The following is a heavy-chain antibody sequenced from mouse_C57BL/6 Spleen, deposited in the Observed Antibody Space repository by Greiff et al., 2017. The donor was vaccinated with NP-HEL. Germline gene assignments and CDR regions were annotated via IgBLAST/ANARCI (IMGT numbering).Heavy chain of an antibody. V-gene: IGHV1-18*01. J-gene: IGHJ4*01. CDR1: GYTFTDYN. CDR2: INPNNGGT. Sequence: EVKLQESGPELVKPGASVKIPCKASGYTFTDYNMDWVKQSHGKSLEWIGDINPNNGGTIYNQKFKGKATLTVDKSSSTAYMELRSLTSEDTAVYYCARRITTTGYYYAMDYWGQGTSVTVSS. D-gene: IGHD1-1*01. CDR3: ARRITTTGYYYAMDY.